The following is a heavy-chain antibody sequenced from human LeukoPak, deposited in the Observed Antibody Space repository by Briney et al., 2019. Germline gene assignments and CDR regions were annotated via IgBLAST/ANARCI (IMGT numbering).Heavy chain of an antibody. D-gene: IGHD6-19*01. CDR3: AKFWLGSGGALYGMDV. V-gene: IGHV3-23*01. J-gene: IGHJ6*02. CDR1: GFTFSSYA. Sequence: GGSLRLSCAASGFTFSSYAMSWVRQAPGKGLEWVSAISGSGGSTYYADSVKGRFTISRDNSKNTLYLQMNSLRAEDTAVYYCAKFWLGSGGALYGMDVWGQGTTVTVSS. CDR2: ISGSGGST.